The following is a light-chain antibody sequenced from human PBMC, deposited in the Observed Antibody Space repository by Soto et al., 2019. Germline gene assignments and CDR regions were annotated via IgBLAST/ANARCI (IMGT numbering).Light chain of an antibody. V-gene: IGKV3-11*01. CDR3: QHRSNWPLT. Sequence: EIVLTQSPATLSLSPGERATLSCRASQSVSSYLAWYQQKPGQAPRLLIFDASNRATGIPARFSGSGSGTDFTLTISSLEPEDFAVYYCQHRSNWPLTFSQGTRLEIK. CDR1: QSVSSY. J-gene: IGKJ5*01. CDR2: DAS.